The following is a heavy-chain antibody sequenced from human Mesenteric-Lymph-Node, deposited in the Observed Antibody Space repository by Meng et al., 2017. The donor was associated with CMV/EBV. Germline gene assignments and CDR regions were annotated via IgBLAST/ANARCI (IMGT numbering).Heavy chain of an antibody. D-gene: IGHD1-26*01. J-gene: IGHJ4*02. CDR2: INDDGSDA. Sequence: CATSGFTYSNYWMHWVRQGPGKGLVWVSRINDDGSDAMYADSVKGRFTISRDNAKNTLYLQMNSLRAEDTAVYYCARDLVGIWAFDYWGQGTLVTVSS. CDR3: ARDLVGIWAFDY. V-gene: IGHV3-74*03. CDR1: GFTYSNYW.